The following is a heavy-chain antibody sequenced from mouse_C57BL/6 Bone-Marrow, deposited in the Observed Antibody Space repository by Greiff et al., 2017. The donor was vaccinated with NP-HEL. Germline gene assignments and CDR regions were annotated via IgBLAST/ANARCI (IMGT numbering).Heavy chain of an antibody. D-gene: IGHD4-1*01. V-gene: IGHV1-78*01. CDR3: ASSKPILTGYYYAMDY. CDR2: IYPRDGST. CDR1: GYTFTDHT. J-gene: IGHJ4*01. Sequence: QVQLQQSDAELVKPGASVKISCKVSGYTFTDHTIHWMKQRPEQGLEWIGYIYPRDGSTKYNEKFKGKATLTAAKSSSTAYMQLNSLTSEDSAVYFCASSKPILTGYYYAMDYWGQGTSVTVSS.